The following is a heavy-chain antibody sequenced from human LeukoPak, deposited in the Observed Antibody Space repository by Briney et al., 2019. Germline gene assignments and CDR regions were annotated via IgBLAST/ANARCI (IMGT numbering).Heavy chain of an antibody. D-gene: IGHD2-2*01. Sequence: GGPLRLSCAASGFTFSSYAMSWVRQAPGKGLEWVSGISGSGGSTYYADSVKGRFTISRDNSQNTLYLQMNSLRTEDTAVYYCAKDTYCSSTGCYRGYFDYWGQGTLVTVSS. CDR3: AKDTYCSSTGCYRGYFDY. CDR2: ISGSGGST. CDR1: GFTFSSYA. J-gene: IGHJ4*02. V-gene: IGHV3-23*01.